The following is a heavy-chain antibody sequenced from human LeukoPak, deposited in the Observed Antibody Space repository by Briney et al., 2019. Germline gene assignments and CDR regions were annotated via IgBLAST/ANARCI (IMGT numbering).Heavy chain of an antibody. Sequence: QAGGSLRLSCAASGFTFSSYAMSWVRQAPRKGLEWVSAISGSGGSTYYADSVKGRFTISRDNSKNTLYLQMNSLRAEDTAVYYCARVLNDSGYGPDAFDIWGQGTMVTVSS. D-gene: IGHD5-12*01. V-gene: IGHV3-23*01. CDR1: GFTFSSYA. CDR3: ARVLNDSGYGPDAFDI. CDR2: ISGSGGST. J-gene: IGHJ3*02.